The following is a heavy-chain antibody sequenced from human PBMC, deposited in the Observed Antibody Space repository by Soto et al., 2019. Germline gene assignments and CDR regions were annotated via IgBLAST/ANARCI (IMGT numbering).Heavy chain of an antibody. Sequence: EVQLVESGGGLLQPGGSLRLSCAASAFSFGAYNMHRVRQAPGKGLVWVSRINTDGSSTTYADSVKGRFTISRDNAKNTLYLQMNSLRAEDTAVYYCTREIAAGDFDYWGQGTLVTVSS. V-gene: IGHV3-74*01. CDR3: TREIAAGDFDY. CDR2: INTDGSST. J-gene: IGHJ4*02. D-gene: IGHD6-13*01. CDR1: AFSFGAYN.